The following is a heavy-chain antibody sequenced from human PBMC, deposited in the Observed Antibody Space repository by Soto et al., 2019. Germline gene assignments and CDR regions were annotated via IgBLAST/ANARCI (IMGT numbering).Heavy chain of an antibody. CDR1: GFTLSSYG. J-gene: IGHJ6*02. Sequence: PGGSLRLSCAASGFTLSSYGMHWVRQAPGKGLEGVAVISYDGSNKYYADSVKGRFTISRDNSKNTLYLPMNSLRAEDTAVYYCAKDSRHGMDVWGQGTTVTVSS. CDR3: AKDSRHGMDV. CDR2: ISYDGSNK. V-gene: IGHV3-30*18.